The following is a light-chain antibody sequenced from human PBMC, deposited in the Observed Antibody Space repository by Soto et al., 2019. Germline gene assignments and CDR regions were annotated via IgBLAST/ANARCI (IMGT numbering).Light chain of an antibody. CDR2: HAS. V-gene: IGKV3-15*01. CDR3: QQYNNCWT. Sequence: EVVMTQSPATLSVSPGERATLSCRASQSVSNNLAWFQQKPGQAPRLLIYHASTRATGIPARFSGSGSGTEFTLIISSLQSEDFAVYYCQQYNNCWTFGEGTKVEIK. J-gene: IGKJ1*01. CDR1: QSVSNN.